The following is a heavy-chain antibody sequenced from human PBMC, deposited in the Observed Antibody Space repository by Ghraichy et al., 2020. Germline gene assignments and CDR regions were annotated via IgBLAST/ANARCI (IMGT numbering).Heavy chain of an antibody. CDR3: AKMGRDSGGWYRNWFDP. CDR2: IRYDGSNK. J-gene: IGHJ5*02. CDR1: GFTFSSYG. Sequence: GGSLRLSCAASGFTFSSYGMHWVRQAPGKGLEWVAFIRYDGSNKYYADSVKGRFTISRDNSKNTLYLQMNSLRAEDTAVYYCAKMGRDSGGWYRNWFDPWGQGTLVTVSS. V-gene: IGHV3-30*02. D-gene: IGHD6-19*01.